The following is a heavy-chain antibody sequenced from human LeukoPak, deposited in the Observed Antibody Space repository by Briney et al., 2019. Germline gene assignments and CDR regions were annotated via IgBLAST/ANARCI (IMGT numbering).Heavy chain of an antibody. V-gene: IGHV4-34*01. D-gene: IGHD6-13*01. CDR3: ARVGMAAAGIDS. CDR2: INHSGST. Sequence: PSETLSLTCAVYGGSFSGYYWSWIRQPPGKGLEWIGEINHSGSTNHNPSLKSRVTISVDTSKNQFSLKLSSVTAADTAVYYCARVGMAAAGIDSWGQGTMVTVSS. CDR1: GGSFSGYY. J-gene: IGHJ3*01.